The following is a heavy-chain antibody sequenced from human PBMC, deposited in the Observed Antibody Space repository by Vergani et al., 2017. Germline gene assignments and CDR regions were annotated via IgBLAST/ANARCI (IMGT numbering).Heavy chain of an antibody. CDR2: TYYRSKWYN. CDR3: AREFSSRDIVATIIDY. D-gene: IGHD5-12*01. J-gene: IGHJ4*02. CDR1: GDSVSSNSAA. V-gene: IGHV6-1*01. Sequence: QVQLQESGPGLVKPSQTLSLTCAISGDSVSSNSAAWNWIRQSPSRGLEWLGRTYYRSKWYNDYAVSVKSRITINPDTSKNQSSLQLNSVTPEDTAVYYCAREFSSRDIVATIIDYWGQGTLVTVSS.